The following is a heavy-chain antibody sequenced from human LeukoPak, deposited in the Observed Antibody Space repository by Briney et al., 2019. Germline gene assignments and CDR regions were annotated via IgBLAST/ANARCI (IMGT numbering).Heavy chain of an antibody. CDR1: GASISTINW. V-gene: IGHV4-4*02. CDR3: QSRFLEWLLDY. Sequence: PSETLSLTCTVSGASISTINWWSWVRQPPGKGLEWIGEIFHSGGTSYNPSLESRVTLSVDKSKNQFSLRLNSVTAADTAMYYCQSRFLEWLLDYWGQGTLVTVSS. CDR2: IFHSGGT. D-gene: IGHD3-3*01. J-gene: IGHJ4*02.